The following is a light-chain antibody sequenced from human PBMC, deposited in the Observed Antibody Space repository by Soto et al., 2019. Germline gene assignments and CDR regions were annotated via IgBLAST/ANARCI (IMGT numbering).Light chain of an antibody. CDR3: SSYTSSSTLV. Sequence: QSALTQPASVSGSPGQSITISCTGTSSDVGGYAYVSWYQQYPGKAPKLVISEVSNRPSGVSHRFSGSRSGNTASLTISGLQAEDEADYYCSSYTSSSTLVFGGGTKVTVL. CDR2: EVS. V-gene: IGLV2-14*01. CDR1: SSDVGGYAY. J-gene: IGLJ2*01.